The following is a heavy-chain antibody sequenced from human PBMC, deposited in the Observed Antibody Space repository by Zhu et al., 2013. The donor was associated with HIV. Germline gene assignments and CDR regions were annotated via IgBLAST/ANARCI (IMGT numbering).Heavy chain of an antibody. CDR1: GYTFTTYA. CDR2: IHAGSGNT. Sequence: QVQLVQSGAEVKKPGASVKVSCKASGYTFTTYAMHWVRRAPGQRLEWMGWIHAGSGNTKYSQKFQDRVTITRDTSASTAYMELGSLRSKDTAVYYCARGGLRFVEGLYYFDYWGQGTLVTVSS. J-gene: IGHJ4*02. D-gene: IGHD2-21*01. V-gene: IGHV1-3*01. CDR3: ARGGLRFVEGLYYFDY.